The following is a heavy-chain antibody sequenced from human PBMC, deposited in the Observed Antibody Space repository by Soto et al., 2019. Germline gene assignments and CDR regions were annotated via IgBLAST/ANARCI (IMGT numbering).Heavy chain of an antibody. V-gene: IGHV1-18*01. J-gene: IGHJ6*02. CDR2: ISAYNGNT. CDR1: GYSFTSYG. D-gene: IGHD2-2*01. Sequence: ASVKVSCEACGYSFTSYGISWVRQAPGQGLEWMGWISAYNGNTNYAQKLQGRVTMTTDTSTSTAYMELRSLRSDDTAVYYCARVDIVVVPAAEEAYYYGMDVWGQGTTVTVSS. CDR3: ARVDIVVVPAAEEAYYYGMDV.